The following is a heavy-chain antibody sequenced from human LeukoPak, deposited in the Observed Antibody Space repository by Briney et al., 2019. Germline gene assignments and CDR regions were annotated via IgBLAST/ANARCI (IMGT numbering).Heavy chain of an antibody. J-gene: IGHJ5*02. CDR3: AKEGLLGFDP. CDR2: IKQDGSEK. D-gene: IGHD2-15*01. Sequence: GGSLRLSCAASGLTFSTYWMSWVRQAPGKGLEWVTNIKQDGSEKNYVDSVKGRFTISRDNAKNSLYLQMNSLRAEDTAVYYCAKEGLLGFDPWGQGTLVTVSS. CDR1: GLTFSTYW. V-gene: IGHV3-7*01.